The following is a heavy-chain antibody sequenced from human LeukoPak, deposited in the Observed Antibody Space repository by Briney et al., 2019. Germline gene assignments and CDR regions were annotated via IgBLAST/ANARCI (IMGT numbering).Heavy chain of an antibody. D-gene: IGHD3-22*01. CDR1: GYTFTGYY. V-gene: IGHV1-24*01. J-gene: IGHJ3*02. CDR2: FDPEDGET. CDR3: ATDVHYYDIGDAFDI. Sequence: ASVKVSCKASGYTFTGYYMHWVRQAPGKGLEWMGGFDPEDGETIYAQKFQGRVTMTEDTSTDTAYMELSSLRSEDTAVYYCATDVHYYDIGDAFDIWGQGTMVTVSS.